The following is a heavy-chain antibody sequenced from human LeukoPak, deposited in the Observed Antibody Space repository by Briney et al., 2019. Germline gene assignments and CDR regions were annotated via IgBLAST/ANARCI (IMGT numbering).Heavy chain of an antibody. CDR2: IYYSGST. J-gene: IGHJ2*01. D-gene: IGHD3-22*01. CDR1: GVSISSYY. V-gene: IGHV4-59*01. Sequence: SETLSLTCTVSGVSISSYYWSWIRQPPGKGLEWIGYIYYSGSTNYNPSLKSRVTISVDTSKNQFSLKLSSVTAADTAVYYCARGGDYDSSGYYDWYFDLWGRGTLVTVSS. CDR3: ARGGDYDSSGYYDWYFDL.